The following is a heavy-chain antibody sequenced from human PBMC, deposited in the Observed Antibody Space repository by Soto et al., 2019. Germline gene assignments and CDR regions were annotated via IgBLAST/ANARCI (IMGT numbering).Heavy chain of an antibody. CDR2: INPNNGVT. D-gene: IGHD3-3*01. CDR1: GYTFTDYY. J-gene: IGHJ5*02. V-gene: IGHV1-2*02. Sequence: QVQLVQSGAEVRKPGASVRVSCKASGYTFTDYYMNWVRQAPGQGLQWLGWINPNNGVTNYAQKFAGRVPRTRDTSISTAYMGPPRLGPDDTGVYFWGGGALEVANWFDPWGQGTQVTVSS. CDR3: GGGALEVANWFDP.